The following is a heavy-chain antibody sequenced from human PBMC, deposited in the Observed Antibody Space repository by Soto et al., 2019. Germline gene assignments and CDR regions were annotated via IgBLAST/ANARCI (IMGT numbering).Heavy chain of an antibody. CDR3: ARLGEFSSSPLGGGEAFDI. V-gene: IGHV5-10-1*01. J-gene: IGHJ3*02. CDR2: IDPSDSYT. Sequence: GESLKISCKGSGYSFTSYWISWVRQMPGKGLEWMGRIDPSDSYTNYSPSFQGHVTISADKSISTAYLQWSSLKASDTAMYYCARLGEFSSSPLGGGEAFDIWGQGTMVTVSS. CDR1: GYSFTSYW. D-gene: IGHD6-6*01.